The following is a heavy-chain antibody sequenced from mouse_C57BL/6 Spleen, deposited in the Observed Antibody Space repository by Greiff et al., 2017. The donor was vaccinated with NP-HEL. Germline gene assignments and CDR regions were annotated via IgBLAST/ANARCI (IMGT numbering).Heavy chain of an antibody. CDR1: GYAFSSSW. J-gene: IGHJ3*01. CDR3: ARWEDYGGCAD. CDR2: IYPGDGDT. V-gene: IGHV1-82*01. D-gene: IGHD2-4*01. Sequence: QVQLQQSGPELVKPGASVKISCKASGYAFSSSWMNWVKQRPGKGLEWIGRIYPGDGDTNYNGKFKGKATLTADKSSSTAYMQLSSLTSEDSAVYCCARWEDYGGCADWGQGTLVTVSA.